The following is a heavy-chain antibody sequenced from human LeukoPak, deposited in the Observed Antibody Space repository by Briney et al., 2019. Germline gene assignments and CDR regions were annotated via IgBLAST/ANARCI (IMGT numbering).Heavy chain of an antibody. Sequence: GRSLRLSCAASGFTFSSYAMHWVRQAPGKGLEWVSLISGSGGSTYYADSVKGRFTISRDNSKNTLYLQMNSLRAEDTAVFYCAKPAAGTLYYYYYMDVWGKGTTVTVSS. CDR1: GFTFSSYA. CDR3: AKPAAGTLYYYYYMDV. CDR2: ISGSGGST. J-gene: IGHJ6*03. D-gene: IGHD6-13*01. V-gene: IGHV3-23*01.